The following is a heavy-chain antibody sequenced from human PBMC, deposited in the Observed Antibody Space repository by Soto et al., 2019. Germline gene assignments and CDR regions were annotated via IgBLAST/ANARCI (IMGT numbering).Heavy chain of an antibody. CDR3: ATLGLKQAF. Sequence: GGSLRLSCAASGFTFNTWMHWVRQAPGEGLVWVSSIDSDGSITSYADSVKGRFTISRDNAKNTLYLQMNSLRAEDTAVYYCATLGLKQAFWGQGTLVTVSS. V-gene: IGHV3-74*01. CDR1: GFTFNTW. CDR2: IDSDGSIT. D-gene: IGHD1-26*01. J-gene: IGHJ4*02.